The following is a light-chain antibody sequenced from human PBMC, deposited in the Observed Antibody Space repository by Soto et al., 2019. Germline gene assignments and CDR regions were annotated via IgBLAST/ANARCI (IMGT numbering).Light chain of an antibody. Sequence: SVMTQPPSVSAAPGQQVTISCSGSSSNIGGNSVSWYQQLPGTAPKLLIYDDNKRPSGIPDRFSGSKSGTSATLGITGFQTGDEADYYCGSWDSSLSAYVFGTGTKLTVL. J-gene: IGLJ1*01. CDR2: DDN. CDR3: GSWDSSLSAYV. CDR1: SSNIGGNS. V-gene: IGLV1-51*01.